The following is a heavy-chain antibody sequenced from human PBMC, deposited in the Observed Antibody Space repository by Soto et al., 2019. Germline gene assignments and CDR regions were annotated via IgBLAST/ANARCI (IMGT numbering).Heavy chain of an antibody. V-gene: IGHV3-43*01. Sequence: PGESLILSFESSGCTFYEDTKHCGRHSSGKVLEWVSLISWDGGSTYYADSVKGRLTISRDNSKNSLYLQMNSLRTEDTALYYCAKDIRGFGELSGYYGMDVWGQGT. CDR3: AKDIRGFGELSGYYGMDV. CDR2: ISWDGGST. CDR1: GCTFYEDT. J-gene: IGHJ6*02. D-gene: IGHD3-10*01.